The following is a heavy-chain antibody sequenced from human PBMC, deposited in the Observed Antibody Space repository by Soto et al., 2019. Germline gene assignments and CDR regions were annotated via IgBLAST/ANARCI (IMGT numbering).Heavy chain of an antibody. J-gene: IGHJ3*02. CDR1: GYTFTSYA. CDR3: ARDFRPQRWLVKDPNAFDI. CDR2: INAGNGNT. D-gene: IGHD6-19*01. V-gene: IGHV1-3*01. Sequence: ASVKVSCKASGYTFTSYAMHWVRQAPGQRLEWMGWINAGNGNTKYSQKFQGRATITRDTSASTAYMELSSLRSEDTAVYYCARDFRPQRWLVKDPNAFDIWGQGTMVTVSS.